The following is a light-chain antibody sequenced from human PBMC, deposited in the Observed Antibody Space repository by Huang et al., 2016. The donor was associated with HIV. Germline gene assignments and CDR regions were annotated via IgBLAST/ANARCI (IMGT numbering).Light chain of an antibody. CDR3: EQYNNWPPGWT. V-gene: IGKV3-15*01. CDR2: GAS. CDR1: QSVSSN. Sequence: EIVMTQSPATLSVSPGERATLSCRARQSVSSNLAWYQHKPGQAPRLLIDGASTRATGIPARFGGSGSGTEFTLTITSLQSEDSAVYYCEQYNNWPPGWTFGQGTKVEIK. J-gene: IGKJ1*01.